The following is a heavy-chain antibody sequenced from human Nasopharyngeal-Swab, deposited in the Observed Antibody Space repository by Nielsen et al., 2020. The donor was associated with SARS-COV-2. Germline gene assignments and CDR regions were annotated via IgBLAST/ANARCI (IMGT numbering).Heavy chain of an antibody. CDR3: ASTPSGIVALPVALGAFDF. D-gene: IGHD2-15*01. J-gene: IGHJ3*01. V-gene: IGHV3-7*03. Sequence: GESLKISCAASGFTFRNYWMNWVRQAPGKGLEWVANIKKDGSEKYYVDSVKGRFTISRDNAKNSLFLQMNSLRADDTGVYYCASTPSGIVALPVALGAFDFWGQGTMVTVSS. CDR1: GFTFRNYW. CDR2: IKKDGSEK.